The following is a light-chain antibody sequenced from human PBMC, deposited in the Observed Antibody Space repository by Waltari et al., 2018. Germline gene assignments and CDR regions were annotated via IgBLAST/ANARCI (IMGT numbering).Light chain of an antibody. Sequence: QSVLTQPPSASGTPGQRVTISCSGSSSNIGSNYVYWFQQLPGTAPKLLICRSNQRPSGVPDRFSGSKSGTSASLAISGLRSEDEADYYCASWDDSRSGYVFGTGTKVTVL. CDR1: SSNIGSNY. CDR3: ASWDDSRSGYV. J-gene: IGLJ1*01. CDR2: RSN. V-gene: IGLV1-47*01.